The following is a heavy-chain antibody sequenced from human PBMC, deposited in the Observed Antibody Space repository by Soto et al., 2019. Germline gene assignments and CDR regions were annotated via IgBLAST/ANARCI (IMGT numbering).Heavy chain of an antibody. CDR1: GGTFSSYA. V-gene: IGHV1-69*01. D-gene: IGHD3-22*01. CDR3: ASLGKDYYDSSAYYDY. CDR2: IIPIFGTA. Sequence: QVQLVQSGAEVKKPGSSVKVSCKASGGTFSSYAISWVRQAPGQGLEWMGGIIPIFGTANYAQKFQGRVTITADESTSTAYMELSSLRSEDTAVYYCASLGKDYYDSSAYYDYWGQGTLVTVSS. J-gene: IGHJ4*02.